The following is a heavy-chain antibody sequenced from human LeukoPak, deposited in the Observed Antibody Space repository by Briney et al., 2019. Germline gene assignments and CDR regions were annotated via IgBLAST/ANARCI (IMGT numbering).Heavy chain of an antibody. D-gene: IGHD3-22*01. V-gene: IGHV3-53*01. CDR2: IYSGGST. Sequence: GGSLRLSCAASGFTVSSNYMSWVRQAPGKGLEWVSVIYSGGSTYYADSVKGRFTISRDNSKNTLYLQMNSLRAEDTAVYYCARDGYDSSGYYYGPYFDYWGQGTLVTVSS. J-gene: IGHJ4*02. CDR1: GFTVSSNY. CDR3: ARDGYDSSGYYYGPYFDY.